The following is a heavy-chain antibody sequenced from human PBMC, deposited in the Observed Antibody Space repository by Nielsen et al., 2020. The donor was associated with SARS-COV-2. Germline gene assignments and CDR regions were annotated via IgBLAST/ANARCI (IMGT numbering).Heavy chain of an antibody. Sequence: ASVKVSCKASGYTFTSYYMHWVRQAPGQGLEWMGIINPSGGSTSYAQKFQGRVTMTRDTSTSTVYMELSSLRSEDTAVYYCARDPRISFEELRFDPWGQGTLVTVSS. V-gene: IGHV1-46*01. D-gene: IGHD3-10*01. CDR1: GYTFTSYY. CDR2: INPSGGST. CDR3: ARDPRISFEELRFDP. J-gene: IGHJ5*02.